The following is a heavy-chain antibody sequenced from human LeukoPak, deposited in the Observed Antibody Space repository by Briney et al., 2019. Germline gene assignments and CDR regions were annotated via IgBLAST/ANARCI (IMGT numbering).Heavy chain of an antibody. V-gene: IGHV2-5*02. CDR1: GFSLSTSGVG. Sequence: ESGPTLVKPTQTLTLTCTFSGFSLSTSGVGVGWIRQPPGKALEWLALIYWDDDKRYSPSLKSRLTITKDTSKNQVVLTMTNMDPVDTATYYCAHSISIFGVVIIVNWFDPWGQGTLVTVSS. CDR2: IYWDDDK. D-gene: IGHD3-3*01. J-gene: IGHJ5*02. CDR3: AHSISIFGVVIIVNWFDP.